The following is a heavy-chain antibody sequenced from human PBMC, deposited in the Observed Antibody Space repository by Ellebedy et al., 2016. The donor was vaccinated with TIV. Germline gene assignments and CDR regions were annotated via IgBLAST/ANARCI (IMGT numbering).Heavy chain of an antibody. D-gene: IGHD2-2*01. CDR3: ARDRQYECTSCYGMDV. V-gene: IGHV3-33*08. CDR1: GFTFSNYW. CDR2: IWYDGSNK. J-gene: IGHJ6*02. Sequence: PGGSLRLSCVASGFTFSNYWMHWVRQAPGKGLEWVAVIWYDGSNKYYADSVKGRFTISRDNSKNTLYLQMNSLRAEDTAVYYCARDRQYECTSCYGMDVWGQGTTVTVSS.